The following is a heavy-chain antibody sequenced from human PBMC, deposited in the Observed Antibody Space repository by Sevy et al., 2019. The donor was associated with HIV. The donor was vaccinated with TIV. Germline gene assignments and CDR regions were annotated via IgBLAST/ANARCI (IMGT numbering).Heavy chain of an antibody. V-gene: IGHV3-21*01. CDR3: ARDGRGWGQLDY. D-gene: IGHD6-19*01. CDR2: ISSSSSYI. CDR1: GFTFSSYS. Sequence: GGSLRLSCAASGFTFSSYSMNWVRQAPGKGLEWVSSISSSSSYIYYADSVKGRFTISRDNAKNSLYLQMNSLRAEDTAVYYCARDGRGWGQLDYWGQGTLVTVSS. J-gene: IGHJ4*02.